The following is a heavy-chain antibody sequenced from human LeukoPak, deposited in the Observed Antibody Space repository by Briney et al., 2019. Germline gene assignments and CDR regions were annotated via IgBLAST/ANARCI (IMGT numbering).Heavy chain of an antibody. CDR2: IYYSGST. V-gene: IGHV4-39*07. CDR3: ARMADGYTSLTRFDP. Sequence: SETLSLTCTVFGGSISSSSYYWGWIRQPPGKGLEWIGSIYYSGSTYYNPSLKSRVTMSVDMSKNQFSLRLSSVTAADTAVYYCARMADGYTSLTRFDPWGQGTLVTVSS. D-gene: IGHD3-16*02. CDR1: GGSISSSSYY. J-gene: IGHJ5*02.